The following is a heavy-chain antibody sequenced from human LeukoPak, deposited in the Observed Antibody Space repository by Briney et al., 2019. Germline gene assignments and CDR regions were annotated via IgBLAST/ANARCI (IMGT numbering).Heavy chain of an antibody. CDR2: IYTSGST. CDR3: AREPIVTAGIVGYY. V-gene: IGHV4-61*02. CDR1: GGSISSGSYY. J-gene: IGHJ4*02. D-gene: IGHD2-2*01. Sequence: SQTLSLTCTVSGGSISSGSYYWSWIRQPAGKGLEWIGRIYTSGSTNYNPSLKSRVTISVDTSKNQFSLKLSSVTAADTAVYYCAREPIVTAGIVGYYWGQGTLATVSS.